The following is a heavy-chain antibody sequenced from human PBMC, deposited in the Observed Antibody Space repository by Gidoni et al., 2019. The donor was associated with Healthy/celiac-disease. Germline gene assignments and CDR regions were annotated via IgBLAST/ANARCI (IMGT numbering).Heavy chain of an antibody. CDR1: GGTSSSYA. CDR3: ASGSGRRSGYYDSSGYYDNY. Sequence: QVQLVQSGAEVKKPGSSVKVSCKASGGTSSSYAISWVRQAPGQGREWMGGIMPIFGTANYAQKFQGRNTITADESTSTAYMELSNLRSEDTAVYYCASGSGRRSGYYDSSGYYDNYWGQGTLVTVSS. J-gene: IGHJ4*02. D-gene: IGHD3-22*01. CDR2: IMPIFGTA. V-gene: IGHV1-69*01.